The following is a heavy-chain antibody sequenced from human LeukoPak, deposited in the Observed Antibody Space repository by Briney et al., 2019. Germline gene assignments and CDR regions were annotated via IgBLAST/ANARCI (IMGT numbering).Heavy chain of an antibody. V-gene: IGHV4-31*03. D-gene: IGHD4-23*01. CDR1: GGSISSGGYY. CDR2: IYYSGST. CDR3: ARVPNDYGGKGGRGYFDY. Sequence: SQTLSLTCTVSGGSISSGGYYWSWIRQHPGKGLEWIGYIYYSGSTYYNPSLKSRVTISVDTPKNQFSLKLSSVTAADTAVYYCARVPNDYGGKGGRGYFDYWGQGTLVTVSS. J-gene: IGHJ4*02.